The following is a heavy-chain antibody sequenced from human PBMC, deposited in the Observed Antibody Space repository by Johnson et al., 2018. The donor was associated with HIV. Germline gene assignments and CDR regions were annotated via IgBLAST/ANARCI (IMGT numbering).Heavy chain of an antibody. CDR3: TRDFSSGWYSARVAFDI. CDR1: GFTFDDYA. CDR2: ISGSTGRT. Sequence: VQLVESGGVVVQPGGSLRLSCAASGFTFDDYAMHWVRQAPGKGLEWVSLISGSTGRTNYEDSVKGRFTISRDNSKNTLYLQMNSLRAEDTAVYYCTRDFSSGWYSARVAFDIWGQGTRVTVSS. D-gene: IGHD6-19*01. V-gene: IGHV3-23*04. J-gene: IGHJ3*02.